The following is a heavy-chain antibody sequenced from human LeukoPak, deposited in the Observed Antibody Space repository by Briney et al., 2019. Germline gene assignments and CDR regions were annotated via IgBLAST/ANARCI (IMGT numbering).Heavy chain of an antibody. J-gene: IGHJ4*02. CDR2: IRYDGSNK. CDR3: AKDQLTGPYYFDY. V-gene: IGHV3-30*02. Sequence: GGTLRLSCAASGFTFSIYGMTWVRQAPGKGLEWVAFIRYDGSNKYYADSVKGRFTISRDNSKNTLYLQMNSLRAEDTAVYYCAKDQLTGPYYFDYWGQGTLVTVSS. CDR1: GFTFSIYG. D-gene: IGHD3-9*01.